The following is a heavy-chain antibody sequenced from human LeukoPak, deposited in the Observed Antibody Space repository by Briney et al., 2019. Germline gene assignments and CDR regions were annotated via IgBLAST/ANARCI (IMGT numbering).Heavy chain of an antibody. D-gene: IGHD2-15*01. CDR2: IYHSGST. Sequence: PSETLSLTCAVSGYSISSGYYWGWIRQPPGTGLEWIGTIYHSGSTYYNPSLKSRVTISLDTSKNHFSLKLSSVTAADTAVYYCARVGYCSGGTCYAEYFHHWGQGTLVTVSP. V-gene: IGHV4-38-2*01. J-gene: IGHJ1*01. CDR3: ARVGYCSGGTCYAEYFHH. CDR1: GYSISSGYY.